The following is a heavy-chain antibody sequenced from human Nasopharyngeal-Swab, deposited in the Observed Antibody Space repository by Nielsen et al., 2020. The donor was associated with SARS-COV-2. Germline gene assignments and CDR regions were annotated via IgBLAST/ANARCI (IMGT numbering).Heavy chain of an antibody. CDR3: ARELIESFDY. CDR2: ISYDGSNK. Sequence: GESLKISCAASGFTFSSYAMHWVRRAPGKGLEWVAVISYDGSNKYYADSVKGRFTISRDNSKNTLYLQMNSLRAEDTAVYYCARELIESFDYWGQEPWSPSPQ. CDR1: GFTFSSYA. D-gene: IGHD2-8*01. V-gene: IGHV3-30*04. J-gene: IGHJ4*01.